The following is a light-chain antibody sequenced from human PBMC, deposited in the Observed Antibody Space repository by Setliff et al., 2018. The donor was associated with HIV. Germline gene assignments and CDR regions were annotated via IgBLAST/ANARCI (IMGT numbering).Light chain of an antibody. V-gene: IGLV2-23*02. CDR1: ISDICSYNF. Sequence: QSVLTQPASVSGSPGQSITISCTGTISDICSYNFVSWYQQHPGKAPKLIISDVTKRPSGVSDRFSGSKSGHTASLTISGLQAEDEAEYYCCSYAGSSTFVFGTGTKVTVL. CDR3: CSYAGSSTFV. CDR2: DVT. J-gene: IGLJ1*01.